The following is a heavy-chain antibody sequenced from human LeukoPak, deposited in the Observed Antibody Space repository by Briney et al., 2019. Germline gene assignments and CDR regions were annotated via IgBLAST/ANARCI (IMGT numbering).Heavy chain of an antibody. Sequence: GGSLRLSCAASGFTFSSYWMSWVRQAPGKGLEWVGRIKTKTDGGTTDYAAPVKGRFTISRDDSKNTLYLQMNFLKSEDTAVYFCTTDYNWNDACGYWGQGTLVTVSS. CDR1: GFTFSSYW. CDR2: IKTKTDGGTT. V-gene: IGHV3-15*01. D-gene: IGHD1-1*01. J-gene: IGHJ4*02. CDR3: TTDYNWNDACGY.